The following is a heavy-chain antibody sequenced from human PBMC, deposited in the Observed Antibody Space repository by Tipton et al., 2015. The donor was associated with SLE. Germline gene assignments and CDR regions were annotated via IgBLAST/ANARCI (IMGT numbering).Heavy chain of an antibody. V-gene: IGHV4-39*02. Sequence: GLVKPSGTLSLTCNVSGVSISSSYYYWAWIRQPPGKGLEWIGSIYYGGSTFYNPSLKSRVTISVDTSKTHFSLKLTSVTAADTAVYYCAGEPESYYGDTKGNYCGQVAQFTVSS. CDR1: GVSISSSYYY. D-gene: IGHD3-10*01. CDR2: IYYGGST. J-gene: IGHJ4*02. CDR3: AGEPESYYGDTKGNY.